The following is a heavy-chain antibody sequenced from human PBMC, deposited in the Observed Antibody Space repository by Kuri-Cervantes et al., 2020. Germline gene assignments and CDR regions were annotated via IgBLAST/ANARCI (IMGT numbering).Heavy chain of an antibody. Sequence: GSLRLSCAASGFTFSSYAMSWVRQPPGKGLEWIGSIYYSGGTYYNPSLKSRVAMSVDTSRNEFSLNLSSVTAADTAVYYCARHPTLDTWFDPWGQGTLVTVSS. CDR3: ARHPTLDTWFDP. V-gene: IGHV4-38-2*01. CDR2: IYYSGGT. CDR1: GFTFSSYA. J-gene: IGHJ5*02.